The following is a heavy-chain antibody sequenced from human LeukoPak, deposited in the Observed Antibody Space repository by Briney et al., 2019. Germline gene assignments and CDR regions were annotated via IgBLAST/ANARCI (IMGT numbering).Heavy chain of an antibody. D-gene: IGHD6-19*01. J-gene: IGHJ4*02. V-gene: IGHV3-53*01. CDR2: IYSGGST. CDR1: GFTVSSNY. CDR3: ARIPYSSGWYRTYYFDY. Sequence: GGSLRLSCAASGFTVSSNYMSWVRQAPGKGLEWVSVIYSGGSTYYADSVKGRFTISRDNSKNTLYLQVNSLRAEDTAVYYCARIPYSSGWYRTYYFDYWGQGTLVTVSS.